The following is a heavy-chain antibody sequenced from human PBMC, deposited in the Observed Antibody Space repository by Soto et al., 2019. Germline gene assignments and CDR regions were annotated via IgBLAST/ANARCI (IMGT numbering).Heavy chain of an antibody. V-gene: IGHV3-23*01. CDR2: ISGNSDTT. CDR3: ATNRGYDFYYFDS. CDR1: GFTFSSFA. D-gene: IGHD5-12*01. Sequence: PGGSLRLSCAASGFTFSSFAMSWVRQAPGKGLEWVAAISGNSDTTYYADSVKGQFTISRDSSKNTLYLQMNSLRAEDTAVYFCATNRGYDFYYFDSWGQGSLVTVSS. J-gene: IGHJ4*02.